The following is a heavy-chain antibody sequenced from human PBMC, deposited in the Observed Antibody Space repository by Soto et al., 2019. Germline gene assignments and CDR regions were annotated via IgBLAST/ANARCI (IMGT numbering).Heavy chain of an antibody. D-gene: IGHD1-1*01. Sequence: SETLSLTCTVYGESFSKFYWSWIRQPPGKGLEWIGEIHPSGSTQYNPSLKSRGTISLDTSKNQFSLNLSSVTAADTAIYYCARGTDLYKTGNYWGQGTLVTVSS. J-gene: IGHJ4*02. V-gene: IGHV4-34*01. CDR1: GESFSKFY. CDR3: ARGTDLYKTGNY. CDR2: IHPSGST.